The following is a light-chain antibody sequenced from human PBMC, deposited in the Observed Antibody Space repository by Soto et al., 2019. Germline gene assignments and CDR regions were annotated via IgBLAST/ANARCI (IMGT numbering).Light chain of an antibody. CDR2: DAS. CDR3: QQRSNWPWT. J-gene: IGKJ1*01. CDR1: QSVSSY. V-gene: IGKV3-11*01. Sequence: EIVLTQSPATLSLSPGERATLSCRASQSVSSYFAWYQQKPGQAPRLLIYDASNRATGIPARFSGSGSGTDLTLTISSLEPEDFAVYYCQQRSNWPWTFGQGTKVEIK.